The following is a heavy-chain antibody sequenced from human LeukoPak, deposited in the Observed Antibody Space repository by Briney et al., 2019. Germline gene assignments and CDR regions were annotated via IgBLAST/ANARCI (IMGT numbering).Heavy chain of an antibody. D-gene: IGHD2-15*01. CDR2: IYPGDSDT. CDR1: GYSFTSYW. J-gene: IGHJ3*02. Sequence: GESPKISCKGSGYSFTSYWIGWVRQMPGKGLEWMGIIYPGDSDTRYSPSFQGQVTISADKSISTAYLQWSSLKASDTAMYYCASTRYCSGGSCYSPGGAFDIWGQGTMVTVSS. CDR3: ASTRYCSGGSCYSPGGAFDI. V-gene: IGHV5-51*01.